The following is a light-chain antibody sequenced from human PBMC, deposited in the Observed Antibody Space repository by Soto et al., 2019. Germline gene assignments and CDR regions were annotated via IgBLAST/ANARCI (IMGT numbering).Light chain of an antibody. CDR3: VSYRSGNTYV. V-gene: IGLV2-14*03. CDR1: SSDVGVYNY. CDR2: DVS. J-gene: IGLJ1*01. Sequence: QSALTQPASVSGSPGQSLTISCTGTSSDVGVYNYVSWFQQHPGKAPKLLIYDVSNRPSGASSRFSGSKSGNTASLTISGLQAEDEADYYCVSYRSGNTYVFGTGTKLTVL.